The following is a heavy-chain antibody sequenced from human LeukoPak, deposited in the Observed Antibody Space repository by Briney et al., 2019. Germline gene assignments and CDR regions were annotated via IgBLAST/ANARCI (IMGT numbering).Heavy chain of an antibody. Sequence: GASVKVSCKASGYTFTGYYMHWVRQAPGQGLEWMGWINPNSGGTNYAQKFQGRVTMTRDTSISTAYMELSRLRSDDTAVYYCATSGYSTSPGGGSDFDYWGQGTLVTVSS. J-gene: IGHJ4*02. CDR1: GYTFTGYY. V-gene: IGHV1-2*02. CDR2: INPNSGGT. CDR3: ATSGYSTSPGGGSDFDY. D-gene: IGHD6-13*01.